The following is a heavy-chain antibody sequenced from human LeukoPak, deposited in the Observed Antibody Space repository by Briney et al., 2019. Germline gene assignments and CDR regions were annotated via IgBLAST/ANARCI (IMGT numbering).Heavy chain of an antibody. Sequence: ASVKVSCKASGYTFTGYYMYWVRQAPGQGLKWMGWINPNSGGTYYAQKFQGRVTMTRDTSISTGYMELSRLRSDDTAVYYCARTEYSSSSGGFDPWGQGTLVTVSS. CDR2: INPNSGGT. J-gene: IGHJ5*02. D-gene: IGHD6-6*01. CDR1: GYTFTGYY. CDR3: ARTEYSSSSGGFDP. V-gene: IGHV1-2*02.